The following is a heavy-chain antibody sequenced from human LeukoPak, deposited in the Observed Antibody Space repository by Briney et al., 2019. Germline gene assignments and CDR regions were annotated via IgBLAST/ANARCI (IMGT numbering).Heavy chain of an antibody. CDR3: AKEYPAAGTFDY. CDR1: GFTFSSYG. D-gene: IGHD6-13*01. V-gene: IGHV3-30*18. J-gene: IGHJ4*02. CDR2: ISYDGSNK. Sequence: GRSLRLSCAASGFTFSSYGMHWVRQAPGKGLEWVAVISYDGSNKYYADSVKGRFTISRDNSKNTLYLQMNSLRAEDTAVYYCAKEYPAAGTFDYWGQGTLVTVSS.